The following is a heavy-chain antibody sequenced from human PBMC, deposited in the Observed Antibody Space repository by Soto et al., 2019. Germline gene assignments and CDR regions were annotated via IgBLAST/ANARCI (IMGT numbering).Heavy chain of an antibody. CDR2: VRTKVNSYAT. D-gene: IGHD3-3*02. CDR1: GFTFSDLY. J-gene: IGHJ4*02. V-gene: IGHV3-73*01. CDR3: TSSIFGVIITRNY. Sequence: PGRSLRLSCAASGFTFSDLYMDWVRQASGKRLEWVGRVRTKVNSYATTYAASVKGRFTISRDDSKNTAYLQMNSLKTEGTAVYYCTSSIFGVIITRNYWGQGTVVTVSS.